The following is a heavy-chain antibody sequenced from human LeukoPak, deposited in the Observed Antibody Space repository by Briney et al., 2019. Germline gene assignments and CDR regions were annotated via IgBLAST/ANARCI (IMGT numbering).Heavy chain of an antibody. V-gene: IGHV1-8*01. CDR1: GYTFTSYD. D-gene: IGHD3-9*01. J-gene: IGHJ5*02. CDR3: ARATRRSLRYFDWLNWFDP. CDR2: MNPNSGNT. Sequence: GASVKVSCKASGYTFTSYDINWVRQATGQGLEWMGWMNPNSGNTGYAQKFQGRVTITRNTSISTAYMELSSLRSEDTAVYYCARATRRSLRYFDWLNWFDPWGQGTLVTVSS.